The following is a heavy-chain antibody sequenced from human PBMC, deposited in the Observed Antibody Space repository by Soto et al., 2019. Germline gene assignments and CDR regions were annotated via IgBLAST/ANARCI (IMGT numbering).Heavy chain of an antibody. Sequence: EVQLVESGGGLVKPGGSLRLSCAASGLTLSNAWMAWVRQVPGKGLQFVGRIRSKTDGGTTDYAAPVEGRFTVSRDDSKNTRNLQMNSLTTGDTAVYYCTSQGIGTFNYWGQGTLVTVSS. CDR1: GLTLSNAW. V-gene: IGHV3-15*01. J-gene: IGHJ4*02. CDR2: IRSKTDGGTT. D-gene: IGHD1-7*01. CDR3: TSQGIGTFNY.